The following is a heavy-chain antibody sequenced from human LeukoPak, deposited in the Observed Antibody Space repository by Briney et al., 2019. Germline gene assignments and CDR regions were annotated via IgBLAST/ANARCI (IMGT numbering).Heavy chain of an antibody. Sequence: GGSLRLSCAASGFTFYDYAMHWVRHAPGKGLEWVSLICGDGGSTYYADSVKGRFTISRDNSKNSLYLQMNSLRTEDTALYYCPRSDDTYSGGYYVFDYWGQGTLVTVSS. D-gene: IGHD1-26*01. V-gene: IGHV3-43*02. J-gene: IGHJ4*02. CDR1: GFTFYDYA. CDR2: ICGDGGST. CDR3: PRSDDTYSGGYYVFDY.